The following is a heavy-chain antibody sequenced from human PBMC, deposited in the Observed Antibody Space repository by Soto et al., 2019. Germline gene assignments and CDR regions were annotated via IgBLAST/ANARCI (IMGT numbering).Heavy chain of an antibody. D-gene: IGHD2-21*02. V-gene: IGHV4-39*01. J-gene: IGHJ4*02. CDR2: IYYSGST. CDR3: ARQRTSVVTQAYFDD. CDR1: GGSINSRSYY. Sequence: SETLSLTCTVSGGSINSRSYYWGWIRPSPGKGLEWIGSIYYSGSTYYNPSLKSRVAMSVDTSKNQFSLKLRSVSAADTAVYYCARQRTSVVTQAYFDDWGQGSLVTVSS.